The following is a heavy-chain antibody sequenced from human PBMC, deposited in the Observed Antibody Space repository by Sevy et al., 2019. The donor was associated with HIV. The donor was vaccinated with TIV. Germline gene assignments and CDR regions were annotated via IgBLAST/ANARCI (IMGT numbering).Heavy chain of an antibody. D-gene: IGHD6-13*01. CDR2: TRNKAGGYTT. V-gene: IGHV3-72*01. J-gene: IGHJ4*02. CDR1: GFTFSDHY. CDR3: STHAGIAAAGRVFDY. Sequence: GGSLRLSCAASGFTFSDHYMEWVRQAPGKGLEWVGRTRNKAGGYTTEYAASVKGRFTISRDDSENSLYLKMNSLKTEDTAVYYCSTHAGIAAAGRVFDYWGQGALVTVSS.